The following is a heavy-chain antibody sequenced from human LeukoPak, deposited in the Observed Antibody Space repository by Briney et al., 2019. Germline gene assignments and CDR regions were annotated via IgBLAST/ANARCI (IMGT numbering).Heavy chain of an antibody. CDR1: GFTFSNAW. CDR2: IKSKTDGGTT. Sequence: GGSLRLSCAASGFTFSNAWMNWVRQAPGKGLEWVGRIKSKTDGGTTDYAAPVKGRFAISRDDSKNTLYLQMNSLKTEDTAVYYCSTTYYYDSSEGYWGQGTLVTVSS. D-gene: IGHD3-22*01. CDR3: STTYYYDSSEGY. V-gene: IGHV3-15*07. J-gene: IGHJ4*02.